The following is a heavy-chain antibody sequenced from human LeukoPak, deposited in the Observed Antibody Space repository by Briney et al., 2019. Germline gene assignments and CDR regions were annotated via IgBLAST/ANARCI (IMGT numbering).Heavy chain of an antibody. D-gene: IGHD3-22*01. Sequence: SETLSLTCTVSGGSISSSSYYWGWIRQPPGKGLECIGSIYYSGSTYYNPSLKSRVTISVDTSKNQFSLKLSSVTAADTAVYYCARERTYYYDSSGYPDYWGQGTLVTVSS. CDR2: IYYSGST. J-gene: IGHJ4*02. V-gene: IGHV4-39*07. CDR3: ARERTYYYDSSGYPDY. CDR1: GGSISSSSYY.